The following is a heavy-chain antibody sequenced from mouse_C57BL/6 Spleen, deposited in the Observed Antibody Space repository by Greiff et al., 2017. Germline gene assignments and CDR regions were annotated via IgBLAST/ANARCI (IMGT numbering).Heavy chain of an antibody. J-gene: IGHJ4*01. D-gene: IGHD2-2*01. V-gene: IGHV1-69*01. CDR1: GYTFTSYW. Sequence: QVQLQQPGAELVMPGASVKLSCKASGYTFTSYWMHWVKQRPGQGLEWNGEIDPSDSYTNYNQKFKGKSTLTVDKSSSTAYMQLSSLTSEDSAVYYCARLGLRRQYYYAMDYWGQGTSVTVSS. CDR3: ARLGLRRQYYYAMDY. CDR2: IDPSDSYT.